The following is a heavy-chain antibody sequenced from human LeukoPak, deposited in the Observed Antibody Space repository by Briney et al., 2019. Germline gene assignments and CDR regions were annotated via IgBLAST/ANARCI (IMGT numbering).Heavy chain of an antibody. CDR2: INPNSGGT. J-gene: IGHJ5*02. CDR1: GYTFTGYY. V-gene: IGHV1-2*02. CDR3: ARDYDGCSSTSCYLNWFDP. D-gene: IGHD2-2*01. Sequence: ASVKVSWKASGYTFTGYYMHWVRQAPAQGLEWMGWINPNSGGTNYAQKSQGRVTMTRDTSISTAYMELSRLRSDDTAVYYCARDYDGCSSTSCYLNWFDPWGQGTLLTVSS.